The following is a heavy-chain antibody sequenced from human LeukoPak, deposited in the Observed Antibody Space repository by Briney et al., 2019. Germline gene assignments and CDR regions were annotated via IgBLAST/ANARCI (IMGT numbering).Heavy chain of an antibody. J-gene: IGHJ4*02. CDR3: ARLGYCSSTSCYRRQPPYEY. V-gene: IGHV1-18*01. Sequence: GASVKVSCKASGYTFTSYGISWARQAPGEGLERMGWICAHNGNTNYAQKLQGRDTMTPDTSTSTAYMELRSLRSDDTAVYYCARLGYCSSTSCYRRQPPYEYWGQGTLVTVSS. CDR1: GYTFTSYG. D-gene: IGHD2-2*02. CDR2: ICAHNGNT.